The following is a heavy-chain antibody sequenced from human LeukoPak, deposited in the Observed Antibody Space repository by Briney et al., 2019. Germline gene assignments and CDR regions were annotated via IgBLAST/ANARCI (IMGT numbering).Heavy chain of an antibody. Sequence: GGSLRLSCAASGFTFSTYSMKWVRQAPGKGLEWVSYISSSSSTIYYADSVRGRFTISRDNAKNSLYLQMNSLRAEDTAVYYCARVATPVVPAAILAGAFDIWGQGTMVTVSS. V-gene: IGHV3-48*04. CDR1: GFTFSTYS. CDR3: ARVATPVVPAAILAGAFDI. D-gene: IGHD2-2*01. J-gene: IGHJ3*02. CDR2: ISSSSSTI.